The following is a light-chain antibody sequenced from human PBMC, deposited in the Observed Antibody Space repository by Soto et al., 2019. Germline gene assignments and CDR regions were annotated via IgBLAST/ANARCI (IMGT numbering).Light chain of an antibody. Sequence: DVVLTQTPRSLSVTPGQPASISCKSSQSLLYSDGRTHVYWYLQKPGQPPQLLIHEVSNRFSGVPDRFSGSGAGTDFTLKISRVEAADVGVYYCMQSIQLPITFGGGTNVEIK. CDR2: EVS. CDR1: QSLLYSDGRTH. J-gene: IGKJ4*01. V-gene: IGKV2D-29*01. CDR3: MQSIQLPIT.